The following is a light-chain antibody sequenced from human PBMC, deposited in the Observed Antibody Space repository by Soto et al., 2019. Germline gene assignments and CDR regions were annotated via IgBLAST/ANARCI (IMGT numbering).Light chain of an antibody. V-gene: IGKV1-39*01. J-gene: IGKJ1*01. CDR1: QSIDTH. CDR2: EAS. Sequence: DIRMTQSPSSLSASVGDRVTITCRASQSIDTHLNWYQQHPGKAPNALIYEASKLQSGVPSRFSGSGSETDFTLTISGLQPDDSATYYCHQTYSPPDTFGQGAKVDIK. CDR3: HQTYSPPDT.